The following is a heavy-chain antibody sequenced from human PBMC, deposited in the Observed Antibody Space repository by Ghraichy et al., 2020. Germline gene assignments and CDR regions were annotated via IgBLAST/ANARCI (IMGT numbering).Heavy chain of an antibody. CDR1: GFTVGSTY. J-gene: IGHJ4*02. CDR2: IYSGAGT. D-gene: IGHD3-22*01. V-gene: IGHV3-53*01. Sequence: GGSLRLSCAASGFTVGSTYISWVRQAPGTGVEWVSVIYSGAGTYYADSVKGRFTISRDNSENTLYLQMNSLRPEDTAVYYCARDSSGPSYWGRGTLVTGS. CDR3: ARDSSGPSY.